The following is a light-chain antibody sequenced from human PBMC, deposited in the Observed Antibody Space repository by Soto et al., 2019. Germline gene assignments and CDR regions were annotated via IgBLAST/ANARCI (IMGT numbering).Light chain of an antibody. CDR2: GNN. CDR3: QSSDGSLSGYV. V-gene: IGLV1-40*01. Sequence: QSVLTQPPSVSGAPGQWVTISCTGSSSNFGAGFSVHWYQQVPGTAPKLVIYGNNNRPSGVPDRFSGSKSGTAASLAITGLQAEDEADYYCQSSDGSLSGYVFGTGTKVTVL. CDR1: SSNFGAGFS. J-gene: IGLJ1*01.